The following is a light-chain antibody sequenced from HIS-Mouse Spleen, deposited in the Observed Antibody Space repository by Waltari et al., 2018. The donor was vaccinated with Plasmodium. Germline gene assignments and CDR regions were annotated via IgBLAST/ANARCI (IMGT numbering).Light chain of an antibody. CDR1: QSVSSN. CDR2: GAS. J-gene: IGKJ3*01. Sequence: EIVMTQSPATLSVSPGERATLSCRASQSVSSNLAWYQQKPGQAPRLLISGASTRATGIPARFSGSGSGTEFTLTISSLQSEDFAVYYCQQYNNWSFTFGPGTKVDIQ. V-gene: IGKV3-15*01. CDR3: QQYNNWSFT.